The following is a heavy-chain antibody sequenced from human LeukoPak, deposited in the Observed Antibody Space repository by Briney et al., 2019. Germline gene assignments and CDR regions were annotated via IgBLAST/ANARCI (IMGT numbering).Heavy chain of an antibody. D-gene: IGHD2-21*02. CDR1: GFTFSDYY. Sequence: GGSLRLSCAASGFTFSDYYMGWIREAPGKGLEWVSNIRPRRNYTDYPHSVKGQFTISRDNAKNSLYLQMNSLRAEDTAVYSCAKFSPMTASHYFDFWGQGTLVTVSS. CDR2: IRPRRNYT. J-gene: IGHJ4*02. CDR3: AKFSPMTASHYFDF. V-gene: IGHV3-11*03.